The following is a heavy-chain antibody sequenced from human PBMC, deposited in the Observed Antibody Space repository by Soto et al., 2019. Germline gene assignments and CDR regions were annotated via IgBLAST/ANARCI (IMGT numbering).Heavy chain of an antibody. CDR1: GFTFSSYD. CDR2: ISNRDGRT. J-gene: IGHJ4*02. V-gene: IGHV3-23*01. CDR3: ASYYYHSSGYYHYFDY. D-gene: IGHD3-22*01. Sequence: EVQLLESGGGLVQPGGSLRLSCAASGFTFSSYDMGWVRQAPGKGLEWVSAISNRDGRTYYADSVKGRFTISRDNSKNTVYLQMNSLRAEDTASYYCASYYYHSSGYYHYFDYWGQGTLVTVSS.